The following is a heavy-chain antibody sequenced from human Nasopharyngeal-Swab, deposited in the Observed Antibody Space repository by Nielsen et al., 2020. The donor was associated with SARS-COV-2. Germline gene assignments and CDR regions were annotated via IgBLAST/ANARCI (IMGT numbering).Heavy chain of an antibody. Sequence: GESLKISCAASGFTFSNAWMHWVRQAPGKGLEWISYISSGGSATHYADSVKGRFAISRDNPKNSLYLQMYSLRAEDTAVYYCARAAAGTSYYYGMDVWGQGTTVTVSS. J-gene: IGHJ6*02. CDR1: GFTFSNAW. CDR2: ISSGGSAT. CDR3: ARAAAGTSYYYGMDV. D-gene: IGHD6-13*01. V-gene: IGHV3-48*04.